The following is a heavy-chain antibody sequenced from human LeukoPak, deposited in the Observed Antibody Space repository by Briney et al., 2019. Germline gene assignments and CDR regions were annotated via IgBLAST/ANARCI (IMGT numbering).Heavy chain of an antibody. V-gene: IGHV1-2*02. J-gene: IGHJ4*02. CDR2: INPNSGGT. CDR3: ARESEYYDSSGYSYYFDY. Sequence: ASVKVSCKASGYTFTGYYMHWVRQAPGQGLEWMGWINPNSGGTDYAQKFQGRVTMTRDTSISTAYMELSRLRSDDTAVYYCARESEYYDSSGYSYYFDYWGQGTLVTVSS. CDR1: GYTFTGYY. D-gene: IGHD3-22*01.